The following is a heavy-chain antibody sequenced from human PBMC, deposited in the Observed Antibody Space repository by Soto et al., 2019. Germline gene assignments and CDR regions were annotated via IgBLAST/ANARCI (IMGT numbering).Heavy chain of an antibody. D-gene: IGHD1-26*01. V-gene: IGHV3-33*01. J-gene: IGHJ6*02. CDR3: ASDLVGASDSYGLDV. CDR1: GFTFSNYG. CDR2: IWHDGNNK. Sequence: PGGSLRLSCAASGFTFSNYGMHWVRQAPGKGLEWVAIIWHDGNNKYYADSVRGRFIISRDNSKNRLYLQMNSLRAEDTAVYYCASDLVGASDSYGLDVWGQGTPATVSS.